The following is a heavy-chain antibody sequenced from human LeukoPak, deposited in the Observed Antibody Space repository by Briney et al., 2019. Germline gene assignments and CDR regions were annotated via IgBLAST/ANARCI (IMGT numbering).Heavy chain of an antibody. CDR2: IYSDNT. J-gene: IGHJ6*03. CDR1: GFTVSSNS. CDR3: ARDLKYGDSYYYYMDV. Sequence: TGGSLRLSCTVSGFTVSSNSMSWVRQAPGKGLEWVSFIYSDNTHYSDSVKGRFTISRDNSKNTLYLQMNSLRAEDTAMYYCARDLKYGDSYYYYMDVWGKGTTVTVSS. V-gene: IGHV3-53*01. D-gene: IGHD4-17*01.